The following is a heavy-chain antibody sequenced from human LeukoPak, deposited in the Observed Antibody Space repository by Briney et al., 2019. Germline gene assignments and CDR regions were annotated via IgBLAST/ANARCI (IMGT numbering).Heavy chain of an antibody. D-gene: IGHD2-8*01. Sequence: PGGSLRLSCAASGFTFTKYAMSWVRQAPGKGLEWVSSISGSGGGTYYADSVKGRFTISRDSSKNILYLQMNSLRAEDTAVYYCAKDRCSNGVGCYYYYMDVWGKGTTVTISS. CDR1: GFTFTKYA. J-gene: IGHJ6*03. CDR2: ISGSGGGT. CDR3: AKDRCSNGVGCYYYYMDV. V-gene: IGHV3-23*01.